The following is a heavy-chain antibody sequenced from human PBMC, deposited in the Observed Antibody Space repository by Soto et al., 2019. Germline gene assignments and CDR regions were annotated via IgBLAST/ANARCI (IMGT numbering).Heavy chain of an antibody. CDR1: GYTFTSYG. V-gene: IGHV1-18*01. J-gene: IGHJ6*02. Sequence: ASVKVSCKASGYTFTSYGISWVRQAPGQGLEWMGWISAYNGNTNYAQKFQGRVTMTRDTSTSTVYMELSSLRSEDTAVYYCARVADVDTDGMDVWGQGTTVTVSS. CDR3: ARVADVDTDGMDV. CDR2: ISAYNGNT. D-gene: IGHD5-18*01.